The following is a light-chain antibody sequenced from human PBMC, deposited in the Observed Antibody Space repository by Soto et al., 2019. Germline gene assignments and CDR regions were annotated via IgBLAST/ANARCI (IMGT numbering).Light chain of an antibody. CDR1: SSNIGSGYD. V-gene: IGLV1-40*01. CDR3: QSYDSSLSDWV. Sequence: QPVLTQPPSVSGAPGQRVTISCTGSSSNIGSGYDVHWYQQLPGTAPKVLIYGNTNRPSGVPDRFSGSKSGTSASLAITGLQADDEDDYYCQSYDSSLSDWVFGGGTKVTVL. J-gene: IGLJ2*01. CDR2: GNT.